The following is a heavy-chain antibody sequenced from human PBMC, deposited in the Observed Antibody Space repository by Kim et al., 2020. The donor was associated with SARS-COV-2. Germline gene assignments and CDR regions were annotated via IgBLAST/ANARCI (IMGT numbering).Heavy chain of an antibody. CDR3: ARGGVFYYDSRGDY. CDR2: INPNSGDT. V-gene: IGHV1-2*06. Sequence: ASVKVSCKASAYTFTGYHMHWVRQAPGQGLEWMGRINPNSGDTRYAQTFQGRVTMSRDTSINTAYMELSKLTSDDTSVYYCARGGVFYYDSRGDYWCQGT. CDR1: AYTFTGYH. J-gene: IGHJ4*02. D-gene: IGHD3-22*01.